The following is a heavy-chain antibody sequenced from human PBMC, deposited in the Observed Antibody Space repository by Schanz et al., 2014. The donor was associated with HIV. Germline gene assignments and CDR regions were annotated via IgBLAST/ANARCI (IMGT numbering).Heavy chain of an antibody. CDR2: ISYDGSKK. V-gene: IGHV3-30*18. Sequence: QVQLVESGGGVVQPGRSLRLSCAASGFTFSTYGMHWVRQAPGKGLEWMAFISYDGSKKYYADSVKGRFTISRDNSKNTLYLQMNSLRAEDTAVYYCAKVLIPMIAVPYYGMDVWGQGTTVTVSS. J-gene: IGHJ6*02. CDR3: AKVLIPMIAVPYYGMDV. D-gene: IGHD3-22*01. CDR1: GFTFSTYG.